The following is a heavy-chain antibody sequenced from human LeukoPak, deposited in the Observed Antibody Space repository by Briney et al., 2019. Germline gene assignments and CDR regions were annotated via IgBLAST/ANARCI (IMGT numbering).Heavy chain of an antibody. Sequence: SETLSLTCTVSGAPITRYYWSWIRQPPGKGLEWIGYIYYTGSANYNPSLKSRVTISVDTSKNQFSLKLSSVTAADTAVYYCARTGYSSSWYPAWYYYYGMDVWGQGTTVTVSS. J-gene: IGHJ6*02. CDR2: IYYTGSA. V-gene: IGHV4-59*01. CDR3: ARTGYSSSWYPAWYYYYGMDV. CDR1: GAPITRYY. D-gene: IGHD6-13*01.